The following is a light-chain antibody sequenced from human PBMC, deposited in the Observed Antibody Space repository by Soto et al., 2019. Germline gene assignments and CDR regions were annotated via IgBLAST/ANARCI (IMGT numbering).Light chain of an antibody. V-gene: IGKV1-12*01. CDR3: QQASGRPLA. Sequence: VQVPQSPSSVSASVGDRVTITCRASQGISSWLAWYQQKPGKAPKLLIYAASSLQSGVPSRFSGSGSGADFTLTISSLRPEDFAIYYCQQASGRPLAFGGGTKVDIK. J-gene: IGKJ4*01. CDR2: AAS. CDR1: QGISSW.